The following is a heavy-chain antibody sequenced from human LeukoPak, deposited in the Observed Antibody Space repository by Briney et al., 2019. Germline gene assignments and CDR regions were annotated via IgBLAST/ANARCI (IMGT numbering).Heavy chain of an antibody. CDR3: ARGLTQISSGWDDY. CDR1: GYTCTSYD. J-gene: IGHJ4*02. CDR2: MNPNSGNT. Sequence: ASVKVSCKASGYTCTSYDINWVRQATGQGLEWMGWMNPNSGNTGYAQKFQGRVTMTRNTSISTAYMELSSLRSEDTAVYYCARGLTQISSGWDDYWGQGTLVTVSS. V-gene: IGHV1-8*01. D-gene: IGHD6-19*01.